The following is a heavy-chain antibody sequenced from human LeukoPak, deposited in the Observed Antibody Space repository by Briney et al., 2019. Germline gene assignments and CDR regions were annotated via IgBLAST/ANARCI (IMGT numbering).Heavy chain of an antibody. CDR2: ISGSGTTT. Sequence: GGSLRLSCAASGFMFTDHALSWVRQAPGKGLEWVSSISGSGTTTYYAESVRGRFTISRDNSKNTLYLQMNSLRAEDTAVYYCAKFADPGVWGQGTMVTVSS. CDR1: GFMFTDHA. V-gene: IGHV3-23*01. J-gene: IGHJ3*01. CDR3: AKFADPGV. D-gene: IGHD7-27*01.